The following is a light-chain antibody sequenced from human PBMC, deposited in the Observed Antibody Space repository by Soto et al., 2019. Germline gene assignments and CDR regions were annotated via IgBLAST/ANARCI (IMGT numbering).Light chain of an antibody. CDR2: WAS. Sequence: DIVMTQSPDSLAVSLGERATINCKSSQSVLYSSNNKNYLAWYQQKPGQPPKLLIYWASTRESGVPDRFSGSGSGTDFTLTISSLQAEDVAVYYCQQYYSTPFIFGPGIKVDIK. CDR3: QQYYSTPFI. CDR1: QSVLYSSNNKNY. J-gene: IGKJ3*01. V-gene: IGKV4-1*01.